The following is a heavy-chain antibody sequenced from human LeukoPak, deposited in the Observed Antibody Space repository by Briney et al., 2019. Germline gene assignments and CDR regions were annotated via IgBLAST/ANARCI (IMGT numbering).Heavy chain of an antibody. J-gene: IGHJ4*02. D-gene: IGHD3-9*01. V-gene: IGHV3-74*01. Sequence: GGSLRLSCGASGFTFGTYWMHWVRQAPGKGLVWVSGINSDGGTTTYADSVKGRFTISRDNSKNTLYLQMNSLRAEDTAVYYCAKDSTGFFDYWGQGTLVTVSS. CDR2: INSDGGTT. CDR1: GFTFGTYW. CDR3: AKDSTGFFDY.